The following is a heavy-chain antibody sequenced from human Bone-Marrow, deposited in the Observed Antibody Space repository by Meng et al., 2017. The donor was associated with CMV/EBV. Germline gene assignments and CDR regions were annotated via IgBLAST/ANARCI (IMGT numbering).Heavy chain of an antibody. D-gene: IGHD2-8*01. CDR3: ARVSEMSTNGFDY. V-gene: IGHV4-61*01. J-gene: IGHJ4*02. Sequence: GSLRLSCTVSGGSVSSGSYYWSWIRQPPGKGLEWIGYIYYSGSTNYNPSLKSRVTISVDTSKNQFSLKLSSVTAADTAVYYCARVSEMSTNGFDYWGQGTLVTVSS. CDR2: IYYSGST. CDR1: GGSVSSGSYY.